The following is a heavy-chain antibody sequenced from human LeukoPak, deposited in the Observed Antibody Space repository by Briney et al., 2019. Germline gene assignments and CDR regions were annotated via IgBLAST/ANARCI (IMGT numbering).Heavy chain of an antibody. CDR1: GYTFTSYG. D-gene: IGHD4-23*01. CDR3: ARVHRQGYGGNSPYNWFDP. V-gene: IGHV1-18*01. J-gene: IGHJ5*02. Sequence: ASVKASCKASGYTFTSYGISWVRQAPGQGLEWMGWISAYNGNTNYAQKLQGRVTMTTDTSTSTAYMELRSLRSDDTAVYYCARVHRQGYGGNSPYNWFDPWGQGTLVTVSS. CDR2: ISAYNGNT.